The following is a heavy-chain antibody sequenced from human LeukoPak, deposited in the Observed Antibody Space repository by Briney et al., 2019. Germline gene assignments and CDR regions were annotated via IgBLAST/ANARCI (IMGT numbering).Heavy chain of an antibody. CDR1: GFTFSSYS. CDR2: IKQDESEK. CDR3: ARDKIVGASKFDY. V-gene: IGHV3-7*01. Sequence: GGSLRLSCAASGFTFSSYSMSWVRQAPGKGLEWVAHIKQDESEKYYVDSVKGRFTISRDNAKNSLYLQMNSLRAEDTAIYYCARDKIVGASKFDYWGQGTLVTVSS. J-gene: IGHJ4*02. D-gene: IGHD1-26*01.